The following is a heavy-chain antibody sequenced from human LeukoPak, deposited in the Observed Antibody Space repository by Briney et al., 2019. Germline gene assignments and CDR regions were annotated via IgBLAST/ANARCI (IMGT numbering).Heavy chain of an antibody. V-gene: IGHV4-34*01. CDR3: ARERYSIMRAGVDV. Sequence: PSETLSLTCAVYGGSFSGYYWSWIRQPPGKGLEWIGEINHSGSTNYNPSLKSRVTISVDTSKNQFSLKLSSVTAADTAVYYCARERYSIMRAGVDVWGQGTTVTVSS. CDR1: GGSFSGYY. CDR2: INHSGST. J-gene: IGHJ6*02. D-gene: IGHD4-11*01.